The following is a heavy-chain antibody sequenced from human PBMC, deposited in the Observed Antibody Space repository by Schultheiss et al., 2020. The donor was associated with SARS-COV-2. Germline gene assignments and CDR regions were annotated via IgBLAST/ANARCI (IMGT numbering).Heavy chain of an antibody. V-gene: IGHV4-30-4*01. CDR2: IYYSGST. Sequence: SQTLSLTCTVSGGSISSGDYYWSWIRQPPGKGLEWIGSIYYSGSTNYNPSLKSRVTISVDTSKNQFSLKLSSVTAADTAVYYCARRVFGYTRYYGMDVWGQGTTVTVSS. J-gene: IGHJ6*02. CDR3: ARRVFGYTRYYGMDV. CDR1: GGSISSGDYY. D-gene: IGHD5-24*01.